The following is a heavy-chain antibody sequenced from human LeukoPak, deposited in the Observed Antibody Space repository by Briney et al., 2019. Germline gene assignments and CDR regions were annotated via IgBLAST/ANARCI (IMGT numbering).Heavy chain of an antibody. CDR1: GFTFDDYG. J-gene: IGHJ4*02. Sequence: GGSLRLSCTASGFTFDDYGMSWVRQAPGKGLEWVSGINWNGGSTGYADSVKGRFTISRDNAKNSLYLQMNSLRAKDTALYYCAAYYYDSSGYLNFDYWGQGTLVTVSS. CDR3: AAYYYDSSGYLNFDY. D-gene: IGHD3-22*01. V-gene: IGHV3-20*04. CDR2: INWNGGST.